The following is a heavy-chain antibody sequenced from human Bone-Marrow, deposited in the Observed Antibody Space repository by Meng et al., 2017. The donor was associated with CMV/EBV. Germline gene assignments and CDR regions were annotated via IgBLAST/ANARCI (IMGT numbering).Heavy chain of an antibody. CDR1: GGTFSSYA. CDR2: IIPIFGTA. Sequence: SVKVSCKASGGTFSSYAISWVRQAPGQGLEWMGGIIPIFGTANYAQKFQGRVTITTDESTSTAYMELSSLRSEDTAVYYCARTARPSAWFDPWGQGTRVTVSS. D-gene: IGHD6-6*01. V-gene: IGHV1-69*05. CDR3: ARTARPSAWFDP. J-gene: IGHJ5*02.